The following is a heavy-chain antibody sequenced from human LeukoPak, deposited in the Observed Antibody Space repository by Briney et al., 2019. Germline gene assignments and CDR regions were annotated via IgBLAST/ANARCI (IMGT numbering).Heavy chain of an antibody. V-gene: IGHV3-30*02. CDR2: IGSDGTYK. J-gene: IGHJ4*02. Sequence: PGGSLRLSCAASGFTFSAYGMHWVRQAPGKGLERVAFIGSDGTYKYYVDSVKGRFTISRDNSKNTLYLQMNSLRAEDTSLYYCARDPGTGASVGTFDYWGQGTLVTVSS. CDR3: ARDPGTGASVGTFDY. D-gene: IGHD6-13*01. CDR1: GFTFSAYG.